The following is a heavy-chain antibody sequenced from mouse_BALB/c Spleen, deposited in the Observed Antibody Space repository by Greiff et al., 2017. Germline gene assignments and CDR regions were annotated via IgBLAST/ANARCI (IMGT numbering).Heavy chain of an antibody. J-gene: IGHJ3*01. CDR2: INPSSGYT. Sequence: VQLQQSGAELVRPGVSVKISCKASGYTFTSYTMHWVKQRPGQGLEWIGYINPSSGYTEYNQKFKDKTTLTADKSSSTAYMQLSSLTSEDSAVYYCAINCYYDYDWFAYWGQGTLVTVSA. V-gene: IGHV1-4*02. CDR1: GYTFTSYT. D-gene: IGHD2-4*01. CDR3: AINCYYDYDWFAY.